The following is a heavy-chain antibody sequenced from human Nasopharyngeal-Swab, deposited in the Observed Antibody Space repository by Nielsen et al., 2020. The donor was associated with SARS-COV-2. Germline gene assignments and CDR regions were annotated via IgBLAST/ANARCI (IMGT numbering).Heavy chain of an antibody. CDR2: ISWNSGSI. Sequence: SLKISCAASGFTFDDYAMHWVRQAPGKGLEWVSGISWNSGSIGYADSVKGRFTISRDNAKNSLYLQMNSLRAEDTALYYCAAGPPFYYYYYMDVWGKGTTVTVSS. D-gene: IGHD6-13*01. V-gene: IGHV3-9*01. CDR3: AAGPPFYYYYYMDV. CDR1: GFTFDDYA. J-gene: IGHJ6*03.